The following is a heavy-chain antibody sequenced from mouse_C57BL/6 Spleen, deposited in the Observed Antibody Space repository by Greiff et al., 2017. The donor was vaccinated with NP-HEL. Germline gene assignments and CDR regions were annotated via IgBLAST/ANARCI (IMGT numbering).Heavy chain of an antibody. V-gene: IGHV5-16*01. CDR1: GFTFSDYY. CDR2: INYDGSST. J-gene: IGHJ2*01. Sequence: EVKLVESEGGLVQPGSSMKLSCTASGFTFSDYYMAWVRQVPEKGLEWVANINYDGSSTYYLDSLKSRFIISRDNAKNILYLQMSSLKSEDTATYYCARGHYGYDGGFDYWGQGTTLTVSS. D-gene: IGHD2-2*01. CDR3: ARGHYGYDGGFDY.